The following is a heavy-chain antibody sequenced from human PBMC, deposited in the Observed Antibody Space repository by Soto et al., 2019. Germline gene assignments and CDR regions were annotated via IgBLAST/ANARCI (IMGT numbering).Heavy chain of an antibody. J-gene: IGHJ6*02. D-gene: IGHD6-13*01. CDR1: GYTFTSYG. CDR3: AREGGIAAAGGYYYYGMDV. V-gene: IGHV1-18*04. Sequence: ASVKVSCKASGYTFTSYGISWARQAPGQGLEWMGWISAYNGNTNYAQKLQGRVTMTTDTSTSTAYMELRSLRSDDTAVYYCAREGGIAAAGGYYYYGMDVWGQGTTVTVSS. CDR2: ISAYNGNT.